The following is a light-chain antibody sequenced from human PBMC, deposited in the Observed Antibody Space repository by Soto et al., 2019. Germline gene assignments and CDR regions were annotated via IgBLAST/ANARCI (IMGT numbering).Light chain of an antibody. CDR2: DVF. J-gene: IGLJ2*01. CDR3: SSYTSGSLPQVV. V-gene: IGLV2-18*02. CDR1: SSDTDVYKG. Sequence: QSALTQPPSVSGSPGQSVTISCTETSSDTDVYKGVSWYQKPQASAPKLMIYDVFNRPSGVPDRFSGARSGNTASLTISGLQVEDECDYYCSSYTSGSLPQVVFGGGTKLTVL.